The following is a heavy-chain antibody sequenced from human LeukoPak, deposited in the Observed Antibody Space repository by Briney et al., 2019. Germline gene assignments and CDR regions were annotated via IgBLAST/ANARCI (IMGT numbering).Heavy chain of an antibody. CDR1: GYSISSGYY. Sequence: PSETLSLTCTVSGYSISSGYYWGWIRQPPGKGLEWIGSIFHSGSTYYNPSLKSRVTISVDTSKNQFSLKLSSVTAADTAVYYCARDGVRGYCSSTSCSPLDYWGQGTLVTVSS. J-gene: IGHJ4*02. CDR3: ARDGVRGYCSSTSCSPLDY. V-gene: IGHV4-38-2*02. D-gene: IGHD2-2*01. CDR2: IFHSGST.